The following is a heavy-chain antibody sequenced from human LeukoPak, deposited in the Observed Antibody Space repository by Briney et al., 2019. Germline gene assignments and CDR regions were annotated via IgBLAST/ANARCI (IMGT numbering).Heavy chain of an antibody. CDR1: GFTFSSYA. J-gene: IGHJ4*02. D-gene: IGHD6-13*01. V-gene: IGHV3-23*01. CDR2: ISGSGGST. Sequence: GGSLRLSCAASGFTFSSYAMSWVRQAPGKGLEWVSAISGSGGSTYYADSVKGRFTISRDDSKNTLYLQMNSLKTEDTAVYYCTTDFDPLWGSSPKFFDYWGQGTLVTVSS. CDR3: TTDFDPLWGSSPKFFDY.